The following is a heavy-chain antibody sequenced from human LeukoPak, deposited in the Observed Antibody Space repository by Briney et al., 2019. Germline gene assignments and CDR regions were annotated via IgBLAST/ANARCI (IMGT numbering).Heavy chain of an antibody. CDR3: ARDFSAHYYYYGTDV. D-gene: IGHD3-3*01. CDR1: GFTFSSYG. CDR2: IWYDGSNR. V-gene: IGHV3-33*01. J-gene: IGHJ6*02. Sequence: GGSLRLSCAASGFTFSSYGMHGVRQAPGKGLEWVAVIWYDGSNRYYADSVKGRFTISRDNSKNTLYLQMNSLRAEDTAVYYCARDFSAHYYYYGTDVWGQGTTVTVSS.